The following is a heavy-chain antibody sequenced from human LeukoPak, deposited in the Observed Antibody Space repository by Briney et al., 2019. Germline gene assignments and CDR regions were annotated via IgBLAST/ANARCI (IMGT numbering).Heavy chain of an antibody. CDR3: ARPEGRGYSYGPYLDY. J-gene: IGHJ4*02. CDR1: GYSFTSYW. Sequence: HGESLKISCKGSGYSFTSYWIGWVRQMPGKGLEWMGIIYPGDSDTRYSPSFQGQVTISADKSISTAYLQWSSLKASDTAMYYCARPEGRGYSYGPYLDYWGQGTLVTVSS. V-gene: IGHV5-51*01. D-gene: IGHD5-18*01. CDR2: IYPGDSDT.